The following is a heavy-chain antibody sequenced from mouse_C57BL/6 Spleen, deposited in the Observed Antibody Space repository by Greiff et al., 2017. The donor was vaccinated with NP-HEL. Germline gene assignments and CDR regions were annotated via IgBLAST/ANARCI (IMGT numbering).Heavy chain of an antibody. J-gene: IGHJ4*01. D-gene: IGHD1-1*01. V-gene: IGHV5-17*01. Sequence: EVQGVESGGGLVKPGGSLKLSSAASGFTFSDYGMHWVRQAPEKGLEWVAYISSGSSTIYYADTVKGRFTISRDNAKNTLFLQMTSLRSEDTAMYYCARDYGSSYGAMDYWGQRTSVTVSS. CDR3: ARDYGSSYGAMDY. CDR1: GFTFSDYG. CDR2: ISSGSSTI.